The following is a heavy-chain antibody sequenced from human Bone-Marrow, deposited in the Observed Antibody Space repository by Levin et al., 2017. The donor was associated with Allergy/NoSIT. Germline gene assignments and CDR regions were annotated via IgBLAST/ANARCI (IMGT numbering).Heavy chain of an antibody. CDR1: GDSMSGYY. CDR2: IYYSGST. Sequence: PSETLSLTCTVSGDSMSGYYWNWIRQTPGKGLEWIANIYYSGSTNYNPSLKSRVTISVDTSNNQFSLKMNSVTAADTALYYCAGGTGWLPEYWGQGTLLTVSS. V-gene: IGHV4-59*01. D-gene: IGHD5-12*01. CDR3: AGGTGWLPEY. J-gene: IGHJ4*02.